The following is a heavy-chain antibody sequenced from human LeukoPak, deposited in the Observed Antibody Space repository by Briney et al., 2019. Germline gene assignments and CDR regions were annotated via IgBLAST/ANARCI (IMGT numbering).Heavy chain of an antibody. D-gene: IGHD3-9*01. CDR3: ARVVFPHFDWLGYYYGMDV. Sequence: ASVKVSCKASGYTFTSYGISWVRQAPGQGLEWMGWISAYNGNTNYAQKLQGRVTMTTDTSTSTAYMELRSLRSDDTAVYYCARVVFPHFDWLGYYYGMDVWGQGTTVTVSS. CDR2: ISAYNGNT. V-gene: IGHV1-18*01. J-gene: IGHJ6*02. CDR1: GYTFTSYG.